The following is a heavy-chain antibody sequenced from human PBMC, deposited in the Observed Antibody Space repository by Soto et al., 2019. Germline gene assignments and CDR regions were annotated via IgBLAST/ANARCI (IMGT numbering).Heavy chain of an antibody. CDR2: INHSGSA. Sequence: SETLSLTCDVYGGSFSGYIWTWIRQTPGKGLQWIGQINHSGSANYNPSLKSRVTISVHTSNSQFSLKLSSVTAADTAVYYCARQGGDYYDSVTYDPKYFDYWGHGVLVTVSS. D-gene: IGHD3-22*01. CDR3: ARQGGDYYDSVTYDPKYFDY. J-gene: IGHJ4*01. V-gene: IGHV4-34*01. CDR1: GGSFSGYI.